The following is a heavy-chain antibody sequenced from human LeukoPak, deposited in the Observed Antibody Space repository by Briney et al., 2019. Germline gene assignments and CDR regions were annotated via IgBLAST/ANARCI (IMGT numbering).Heavy chain of an antibody. V-gene: IGHV3-11*05. CDR1: GFTFSAYA. CDR3: ARALTTWNSFDP. J-gene: IGHJ5*02. Sequence: GGSLRLSCEASGFTFSAYAMTWVRQAPGKGLEWVSYISSSGSYTNYADSVKGRFTISRDNAKNSLYLQMNSLRAEDTAVYYCARALTTWNSFDPWGQGTLVIVSS. CDR2: ISSSGSYT. D-gene: IGHD4-17*01.